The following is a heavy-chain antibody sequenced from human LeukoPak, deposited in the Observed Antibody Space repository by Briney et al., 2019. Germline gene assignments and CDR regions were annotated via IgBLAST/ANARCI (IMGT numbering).Heavy chain of an antibody. CDR3: ARWTGITDAFDI. CDR1: GYSISSGYY. D-gene: IGHD1-7*01. CDR2: IYHSGST. J-gene: IGHJ3*02. V-gene: IGHV4-38-2*01. Sequence: ASETLSLTCAVSGYSISSGYYWGWIRQPPGKGLEWIGSIYHSGSTYYNPSLKSRVTISVDTSKNQFSLKLSSVTAADTAVYYCARWTGITDAFDIWGQGTMVTVSS.